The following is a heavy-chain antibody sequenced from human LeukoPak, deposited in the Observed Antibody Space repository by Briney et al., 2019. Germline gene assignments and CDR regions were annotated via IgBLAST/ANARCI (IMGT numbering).Heavy chain of an antibody. J-gene: IGHJ3*02. CDR1: GGSISSGGYY. D-gene: IGHD3-22*01. Sequence: SETLSLTCTVSGGSISSGGYYWSWIRQHPGKGLEWIGYIYYSGSTYYNPSLKSRVTISVDTSKNQFSLKLSSVTAADTAVYYCARDLIVTRAFDIWGQGTMVTVSS. V-gene: IGHV4-31*03. CDR3: ARDLIVTRAFDI. CDR2: IYYSGST.